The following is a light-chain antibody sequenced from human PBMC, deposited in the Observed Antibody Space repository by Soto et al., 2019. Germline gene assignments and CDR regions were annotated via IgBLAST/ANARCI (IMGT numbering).Light chain of an antibody. J-gene: IGKJ2*01. CDR2: GAS. CDR1: QSVSSSY. V-gene: IGKV3-20*01. CDR3: QQYGSSPPYT. Sequence: EIVLTQSPGTLSLSPGERATLSCRASQSVSSSYLAWYQQKPGQAPRLLIYGASSRATGIPDRFSGSGSGTDFTLTISRREPEDFAVYYWQQYGSSPPYTFGQGTKLEIK.